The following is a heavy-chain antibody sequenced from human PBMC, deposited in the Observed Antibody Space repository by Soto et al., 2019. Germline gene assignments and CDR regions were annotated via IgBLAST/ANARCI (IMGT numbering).Heavy chain of an antibody. J-gene: IGHJ4*02. D-gene: IGHD6-13*01. V-gene: IGHV1-2*04. CDR3: ARAVGRYGSSWHRGAIDC. CDR1: GYTFTGYY. CDR2: INPDTGGT. Sequence: ASVKVSCKTSGYTFTGYYLHWMLRAPGEGLEGMGWINPDTGGTDLTQKFQGWVTMTRDTSISTAYMELSNVKPDDTAVYYCARAVGRYGSSWHRGAIDCWGQGSLVTVSS.